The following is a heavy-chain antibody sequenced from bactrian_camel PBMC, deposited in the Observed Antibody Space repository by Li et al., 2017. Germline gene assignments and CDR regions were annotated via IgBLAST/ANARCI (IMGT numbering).Heavy chain of an antibody. CDR3: AARMFPSGACANTALSRYSDMGS. J-gene: IGHJ4*01. Sequence: HVQLVESGGGSVQPGGSLRVSCARSGGGVCVGWFRQAPGKKREGVAVFYIRDEVISYSESVKGRFTISYDSAKNTVYLQINSLKPEDTAMYYCAARMFPSGACANTALSRYSDMGSWGQGTQVTVS. CDR2: FYIRDEVI. D-gene: IGHD4*01. V-gene: IGHV3S53*01. CDR1: GGGVC.